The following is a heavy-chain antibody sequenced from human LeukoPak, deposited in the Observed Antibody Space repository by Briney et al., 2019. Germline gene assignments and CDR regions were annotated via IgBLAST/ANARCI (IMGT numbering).Heavy chain of an antibody. D-gene: IGHD6-19*01. CDR1: GFTFSSYS. V-gene: IGHV3-48*01. J-gene: IGHJ4*02. Sequence: GGSLRLSCAASGFTFSSYSMNWVRQAPGKGLEWVSYISSSSSTMYYADSVKGRFTISRDNAKNSLYLQMSSLRAEDTAVYYCTRVLYSSGWYGDHYWGQGTLVTVSS. CDR2: ISSSSSTM. CDR3: TRVLYSSGWYGDHY.